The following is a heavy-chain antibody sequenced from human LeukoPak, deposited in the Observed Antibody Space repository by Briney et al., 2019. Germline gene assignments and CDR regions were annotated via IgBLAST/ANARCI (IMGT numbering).Heavy chain of an antibody. J-gene: IGHJ4*02. CDR2: ISWNSGSI. CDR3: AKTPSDIAVAGDFDY. Sequence: GGSLRLSCAASGFTFDDYAMHWVRQAPGKGLEWVSGISWNSGSIGYADSVKGRFTISRDNAKNSLYLQMNSLRAEDTALYYCAKTPSDIAVAGDFDYWGQGTLVTVSS. V-gene: IGHV3-9*01. D-gene: IGHD6-19*01. CDR1: GFTFDDYA.